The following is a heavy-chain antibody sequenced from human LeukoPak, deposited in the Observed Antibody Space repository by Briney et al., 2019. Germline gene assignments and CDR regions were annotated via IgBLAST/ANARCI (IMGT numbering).Heavy chain of an antibody. J-gene: IGHJ4*02. CDR2: ISSSSSYI. CDR3: AREMGGYGDYPLDY. CDR1: GFTFSSYS. V-gene: IGHV3-21*01. D-gene: IGHD4-17*01. Sequence: GGSLRLSCAASGFTFSSYSMNWVCQAPGKGLEWVSSISSSSSYIYYADSVKGRFTISRDNAKNSLYLQMNSLRAEDTAVYYCAREMGGYGDYPLDYWGQGTLVTVSS.